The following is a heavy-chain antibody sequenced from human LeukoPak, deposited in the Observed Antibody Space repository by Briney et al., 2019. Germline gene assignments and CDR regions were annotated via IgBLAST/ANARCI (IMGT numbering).Heavy chain of an antibody. Sequence: GGSLRLSCAVSGFTFSSYWMSWVRQAPGKGLEWVANIKQDGSEKYYVDSVKGRFTISRDNAKNSLYLQMNSLRAEDTAVYYCARYSYGLGYWGQGTLVTVSS. CDR1: GFTFSSYW. D-gene: IGHD5-18*01. V-gene: IGHV3-7*01. CDR2: IKQDGSEK. CDR3: ARYSYGLGY. J-gene: IGHJ4*02.